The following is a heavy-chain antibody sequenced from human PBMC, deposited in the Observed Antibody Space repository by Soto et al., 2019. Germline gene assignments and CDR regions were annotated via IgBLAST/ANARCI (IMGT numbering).Heavy chain of an antibody. V-gene: IGHV1-8*01. Sequence: ASVKVSCKASGYTFTSYDINWVRQATGQGLEWMGWMNPNSGNTGYAQKFQGRVTMTRNTSISTAYMELSSLRSEDTAVYYCARSVVVAATQVYFQHWGQGTLVTVSS. D-gene: IGHD2-15*01. CDR3: ARSVVVAATQVYFQH. CDR1: GYTFTSYD. CDR2: MNPNSGNT. J-gene: IGHJ1*01.